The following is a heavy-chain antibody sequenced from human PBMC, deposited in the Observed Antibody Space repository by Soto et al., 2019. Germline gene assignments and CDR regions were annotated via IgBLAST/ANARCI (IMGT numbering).Heavy chain of an antibody. Sequence: SETLSLTCTVSGGSISSGGYYWSWIRQHPGKGLEWIGYIYYSGSTYYNPSLKSRVTISVDTSKNQFSLKLSSVTAADTAVYYCARAPVLLWFGELLSYGMDVWGQGTTVTVSS. CDR2: IYYSGST. V-gene: IGHV4-31*03. J-gene: IGHJ6*02. D-gene: IGHD3-10*01. CDR1: GGSISSGGYY. CDR3: ARAPVLLWFGELLSYGMDV.